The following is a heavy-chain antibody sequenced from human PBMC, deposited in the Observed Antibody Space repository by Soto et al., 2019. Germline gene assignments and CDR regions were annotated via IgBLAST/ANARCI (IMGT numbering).Heavy chain of an antibody. V-gene: IGHV3-33*01. CDR2: IWYDGSNK. J-gene: IGHJ4*02. D-gene: IGHD3-9*01. CDR1: GFTFSSYG. Sequence: PGGSLRLSCAASGFTFSSYGMHWVRQAPGKGLEWVAVIWYDGSNKYYADSVKGRFTISRDNSKNTLYLQMNSLRAEDTAVYYCARDDILTGSDPMPNDYWGQGTLVTVSS. CDR3: ARDDILTGSDPMPNDY.